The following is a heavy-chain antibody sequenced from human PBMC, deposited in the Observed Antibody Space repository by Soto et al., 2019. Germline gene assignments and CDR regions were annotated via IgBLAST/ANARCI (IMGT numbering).Heavy chain of an antibody. CDR1: GFTFSSYS. CDR2: ISSSSSYI. CDR3: ARDQPGYSYGYGLGY. Sequence: EVQLVESGGGLVKPGVSLRLSCAASGFTFSSYSMNWVRQAPGKGLEWVSSISSSSSYIYYADSVKGRFTISRDNANNSLYLQMNSLRAEDTAVYYCARDQPGYSYGYGLGYWGQGTLVTVSS. V-gene: IGHV3-21*01. J-gene: IGHJ4*02. D-gene: IGHD5-18*01.